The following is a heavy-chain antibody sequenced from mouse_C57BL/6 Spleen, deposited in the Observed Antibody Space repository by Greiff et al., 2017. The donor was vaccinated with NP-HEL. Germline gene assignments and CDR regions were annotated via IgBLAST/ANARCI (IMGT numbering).Heavy chain of an antibody. J-gene: IGHJ4*01. V-gene: IGHV1-7*01. Sequence: VQLQQSGAELAKPGASVKLSCKASGYTFTSYWMHWVKQRPGQGLEWIGYINPSSGYTKYNQKFKDKATLTADKSYSTAYMQLSSLTYEDSAVYYCARTIYYDYVGDYAMDYWGQGTSVTVSS. D-gene: IGHD2-4*01. CDR3: ARTIYYDYVGDYAMDY. CDR1: GYTFTSYW. CDR2: INPSSGYT.